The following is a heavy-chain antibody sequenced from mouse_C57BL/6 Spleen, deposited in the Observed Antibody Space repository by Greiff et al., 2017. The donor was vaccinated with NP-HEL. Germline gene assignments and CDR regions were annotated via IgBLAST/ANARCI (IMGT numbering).Heavy chain of an antibody. Sequence: DVKLVESGGGLVKPGGSLKLSCAASGFTFSDYGMHWVRQAPEKGLEWVAYISSGSSTIYYADTVKGRFTISRDNAKNTLFLQMTSLRSEDTAMYYCARPGDYDRVSFAYWGQGTLVTVSA. CDR2: ISSGSSTI. D-gene: IGHD2-4*01. CDR3: ARPGDYDRVSFAY. J-gene: IGHJ3*01. V-gene: IGHV5-17*01. CDR1: GFTFSDYG.